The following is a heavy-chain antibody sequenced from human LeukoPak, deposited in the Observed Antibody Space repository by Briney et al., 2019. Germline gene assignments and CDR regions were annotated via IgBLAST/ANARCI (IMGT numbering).Heavy chain of an antibody. V-gene: IGHV3-23*01. CDR2: ISGSGGST. CDR1: GFTFDDYG. CDR3: AKGVLDYYDSSGKTPFDY. Sequence: SGGSLRLSCAASGFTFDDYGMSWVRQAPGKGLEWVSAISGSGGSTYYADSVKGRFTIYRDNSKNTLYLQMNSLRAEDTAVYYCAKGVLDYYDSSGKTPFDYWGQGTLVTVSS. J-gene: IGHJ4*02. D-gene: IGHD3-22*01.